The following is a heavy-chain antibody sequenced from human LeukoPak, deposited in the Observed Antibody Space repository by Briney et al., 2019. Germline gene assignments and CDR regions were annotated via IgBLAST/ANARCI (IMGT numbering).Heavy chain of an antibody. CDR3: ARDPKYSYGYFGY. J-gene: IGHJ4*02. Sequence: SVKVSCKASGGTFSSYAISWVRQAPGQGLEWMGGIIPIFGTANYAQKFQGRVTITADESTSTAYMELRSLRSDDTAVYYCARDPKYSYGYFGYWGQGTLVTVSS. V-gene: IGHV1-69*13. D-gene: IGHD5-18*01. CDR1: GGTFSSYA. CDR2: IIPIFGTA.